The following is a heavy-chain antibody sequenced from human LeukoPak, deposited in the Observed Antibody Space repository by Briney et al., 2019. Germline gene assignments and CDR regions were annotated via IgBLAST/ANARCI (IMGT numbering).Heavy chain of an antibody. CDR1: GGSISSGGYY. Sequence: SETLSLTCTVSGGSISSGGYYWSWIRQPPGKGLEWIGYIYHSGSTYYNPSFKSRVTISVDTSKNQFSLKLSSVTAADTAVYYCAAPSIQIAAGHDAFDIWGQGTMVTVSS. CDR3: AAPSIQIAAGHDAFDI. V-gene: IGHV4-30-2*02. CDR2: IYHSGST. J-gene: IGHJ3*02. D-gene: IGHD6-13*01.